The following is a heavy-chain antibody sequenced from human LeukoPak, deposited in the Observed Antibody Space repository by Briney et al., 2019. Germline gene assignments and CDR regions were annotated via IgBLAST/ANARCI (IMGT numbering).Heavy chain of an antibody. Sequence: SETLSPTCAVYGGSFSGYYWSWIRQPPGKGLEWIGEINHSGSTNYNPSLKSRVTISVDTSKNQFSLKLSSVTAADTAVYYCARAPGSSWPLGGNAFDIWGQGTMVTVSS. CDR3: ARAPGSSWPLGGNAFDI. CDR2: INHSGST. D-gene: IGHD6-13*01. V-gene: IGHV4-34*01. CDR1: GGSFSGYY. J-gene: IGHJ3*02.